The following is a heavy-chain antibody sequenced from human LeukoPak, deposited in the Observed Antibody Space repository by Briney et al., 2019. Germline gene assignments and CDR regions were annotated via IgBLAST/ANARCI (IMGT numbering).Heavy chain of an antibody. J-gene: IGHJ4*02. V-gene: IGHV1-2*02. CDR2: INPNSGGT. CDR1: GYTFTGYY. CDR3: ARGRLSSWLINFDY. Sequence: ASVKVSCKASGYTFTGYYMHWVRQAPGQGLEWMGWINPNSGGTNYAQKFQGRVTMTRDTSISTAYMELSRLRSDDTAVYYCARGRLSSWLINFDYWGQGTLVTVSS. D-gene: IGHD6-13*01.